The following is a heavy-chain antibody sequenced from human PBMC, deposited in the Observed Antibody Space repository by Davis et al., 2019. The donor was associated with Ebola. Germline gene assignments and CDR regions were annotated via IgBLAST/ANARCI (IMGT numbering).Heavy chain of an antibody. CDR2: IWYDGSKK. J-gene: IGHJ4*02. Sequence: PGGSLRLSCAASPFSFTSYGMHWVRQAPGKGLEWVADIWYDGSKKYYSDSVKGRFTISRDNSDNMLYLQMNSLRAEDTAVYYCAGDGDPGRGWHVDFWGQGTQIT. CDR1: PFSFTSYG. D-gene: IGHD6-19*01. V-gene: IGHV3-33*01. CDR3: AGDGDPGRGWHVDF.